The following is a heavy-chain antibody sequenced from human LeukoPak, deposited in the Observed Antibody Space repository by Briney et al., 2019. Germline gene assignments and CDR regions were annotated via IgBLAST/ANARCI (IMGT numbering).Heavy chain of an antibody. CDR3: ARIYGSYSPDY. Sequence: PSEPLSLTCTVSGGYINDYYWTWIRQPPGKGLEWIGYIYYSGSTNYNPSLKSRVTISLDTPKNQFSLKLSSVTAADTAIYYCARIYGSYSPDYWGQGTLVTVSS. V-gene: IGHV4-59*01. CDR2: IYYSGST. D-gene: IGHD3-10*01. J-gene: IGHJ4*02. CDR1: GGYINDYY.